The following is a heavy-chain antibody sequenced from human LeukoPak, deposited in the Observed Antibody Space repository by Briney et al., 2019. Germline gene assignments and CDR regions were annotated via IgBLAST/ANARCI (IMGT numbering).Heavy chain of an antibody. Sequence: PGGSLRLSCAASGFTFSGHNMNWVRQAPGKGLEWISFVSISSGTIYYADSVNGRFTISRDNAKNSLYLQMNSLRAEDTAVYYCARDDSGYDKDFDYWGQGTLVTVSS. CDR2: VSISSGTI. CDR1: GFTFSGHN. J-gene: IGHJ4*02. V-gene: IGHV3-48*01. D-gene: IGHD5-12*01. CDR3: ARDDSGYDKDFDY.